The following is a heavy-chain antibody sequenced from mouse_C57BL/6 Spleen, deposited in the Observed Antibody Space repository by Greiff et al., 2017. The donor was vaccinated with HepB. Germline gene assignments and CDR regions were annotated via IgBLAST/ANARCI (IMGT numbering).Heavy chain of an antibody. V-gene: IGHV1-76*01. CDR2: IYPGSGNT. Sequence: QVHVKQSGAELVRPGASVKLSCKASGYTFTDYYINWVKQRPGQGLEWIARIYPGSGNTYYNEKFKGKATLTAEKSSSTAYMQLSSLTSEDSAVYFCARWGSRDYFDYWGQGTTLTVSS. D-gene: IGHD1-1*01. CDR1: GYTFTDYY. CDR3: ARWGSRDYFDY. J-gene: IGHJ2*01.